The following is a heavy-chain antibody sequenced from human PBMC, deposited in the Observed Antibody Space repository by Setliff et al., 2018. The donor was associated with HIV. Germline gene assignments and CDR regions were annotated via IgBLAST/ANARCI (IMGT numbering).Heavy chain of an antibody. CDR1: GYTFTGYY. V-gene: IGHV1-2*02. CDR3: ARVGGGGLRLGELSSYDAFDI. CDR2: INTNSGGT. J-gene: IGHJ3*02. Sequence: ASVKVSCKASGYTFTGYYMHWVRQAPGQGLEWMGWINTNSGGTNYAQKFQGRVTMTRDTSISTAYMELSRLRSDDTAVYYCARVGGGGLRLGELSSYDAFDIWGQGTMVTVSS. D-gene: IGHD3-16*02.